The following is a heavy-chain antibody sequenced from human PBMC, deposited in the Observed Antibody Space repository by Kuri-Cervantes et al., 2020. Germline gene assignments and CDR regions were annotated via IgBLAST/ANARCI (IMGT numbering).Heavy chain of an antibody. Sequence: GGSLRLSCAASGFTFSDYHMSWIRQAPGKGLEWVSYISQSGTSMIHADSVKGRFTISRDNAKNSLYLQMSSLRVEDTAIYYCARWVGGLDVWGQGTTVTVSS. CDR1: GFTFSDYH. V-gene: IGHV3-11*01. CDR3: ARWVGGLDV. CDR2: ISQSGTSM. J-gene: IGHJ6*02. D-gene: IGHD1-26*01.